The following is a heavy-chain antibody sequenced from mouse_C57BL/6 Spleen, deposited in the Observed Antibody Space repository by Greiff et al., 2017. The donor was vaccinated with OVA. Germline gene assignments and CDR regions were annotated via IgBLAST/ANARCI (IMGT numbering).Heavy chain of an antibody. CDR2: ISGGGGNT. CDR3: ARDSSGLDY. D-gene: IGHD3-2*02. Sequence: EVKLVESGGGLVKPGGSLKLSCAASGFTFSSYTMSWVRQTPEKRLEWVATISGGGGNTYYPDSVKGRFTISRDNAKNTLYLQMSSLRSEDTALYYCARDSSGLDYWGQGTTLTVSS. V-gene: IGHV5-9*01. CDR1: GFTFSSYT. J-gene: IGHJ2*01.